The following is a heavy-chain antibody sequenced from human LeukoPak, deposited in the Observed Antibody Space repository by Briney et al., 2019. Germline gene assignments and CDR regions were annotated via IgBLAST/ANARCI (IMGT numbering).Heavy chain of an antibody. D-gene: IGHD6-13*01. CDR3: VKDRWVDH. CDR2: IWYDGSNK. CDR1: GFIFSNYD. Sequence: PGRSLRLSCAVSGFIFSNYDMHWVRQAPGKGLEWVAVIWYDGSNKYYADSVKGRFTISRDNSKNTLYLQMNNLRGEDTAVYYCVKDRWVDHWGQGTLVTVSS. V-gene: IGHV3-33*06. J-gene: IGHJ4*02.